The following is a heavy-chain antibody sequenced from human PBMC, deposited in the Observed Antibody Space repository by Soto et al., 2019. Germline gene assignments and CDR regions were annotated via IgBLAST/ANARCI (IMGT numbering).Heavy chain of an antibody. J-gene: IGHJ3*02. V-gene: IGHV3-23*01. CDR2: ISGSGGST. CDR1: GFTFSSYA. Sequence: GGSLRLSCAASGFTFSSYAMSWVRQAPGKGLEWVSAISGSGGSTYYADSVKGRFTISRDNSKNTLYLQMNSLGAEDTAVYYCAKDREMATTQDAFDIWGQGTMVTVSS. D-gene: IGHD5-12*01. CDR3: AKDREMATTQDAFDI.